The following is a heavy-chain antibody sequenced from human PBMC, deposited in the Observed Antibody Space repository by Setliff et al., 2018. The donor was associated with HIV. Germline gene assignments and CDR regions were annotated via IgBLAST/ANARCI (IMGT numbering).Heavy chain of an antibody. J-gene: IGHJ6*02. Sequence: PSETLSLTCTVPGGSISNSNYFWDWIRQPPGKGLEWIGSAGSADYGGNAYYNPSLKSRVTISVETSKNQFSLKLTSVTAADTAVYYCARSYCGGGLCFRGLDLWGQGTTVTVSS. CDR2: AGSADYGGNA. V-gene: IGHV4-39*07. D-gene: IGHD2-21*01. CDR3: ARSYCGGGLCFRGLDL. CDR1: GGSISNSNYF.